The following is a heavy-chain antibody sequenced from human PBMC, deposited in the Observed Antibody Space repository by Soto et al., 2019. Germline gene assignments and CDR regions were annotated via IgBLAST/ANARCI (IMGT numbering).Heavy chain of an antibody. V-gene: IGHV1-24*01. CDR3: ATDRGYCSGGSCYSGFDY. J-gene: IGHJ4*02. CDR1: GYTLTELS. Sequence: ASVKVSCKVSGYTLTELSMHWVRQAPGKGLEWMGGFDPEDGETIYAQKFQGRVTMTEDTSTDTAYMELSSLRSEDTAVYYCATDRGYCSGGSCYSGFDYWGQGTLVTVS. CDR2: FDPEDGET. D-gene: IGHD2-15*01.